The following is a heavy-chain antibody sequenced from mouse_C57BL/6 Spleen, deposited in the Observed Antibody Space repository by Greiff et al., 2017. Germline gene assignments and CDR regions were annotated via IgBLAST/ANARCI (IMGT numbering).Heavy chain of an antibody. V-gene: IGHV1-53*01. CDR2: INPSTGGT. CDR3: AREIDYYGSSLGY. J-gene: IGHJ4*01. CDR1: GYTFTSYW. Sequence: QVQLQQPGTELVKPGASVTLSCKASGYTFTSYWMHWVKQRPGQGLEWIGNINPSTGGTTYNEKFKSKAILTVDKSSSTAYMQLSSLTSENSAVYDCAREIDYYGSSLGYWGQGTSVTVSS. D-gene: IGHD1-1*01.